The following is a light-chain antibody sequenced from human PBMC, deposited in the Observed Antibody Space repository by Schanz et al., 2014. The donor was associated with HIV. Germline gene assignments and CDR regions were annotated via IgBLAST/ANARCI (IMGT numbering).Light chain of an antibody. V-gene: IGKV1-9*01. J-gene: IGKJ2*01. CDR2: AAS. CDR3: QQLNSYLYT. Sequence: DIQMTQSPSTLSASVGDRVTLTCRASQGISSYLAWYQQKPGKAPKLLIYAASTLQSGVPSRFSGSGSGTDFTLTISSLQPEDFATYYCQQLNSYLYTFGQGTKLEIK. CDR1: QGISSY.